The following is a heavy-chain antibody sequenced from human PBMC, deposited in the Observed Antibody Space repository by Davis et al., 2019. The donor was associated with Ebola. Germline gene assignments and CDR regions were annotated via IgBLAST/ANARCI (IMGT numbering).Heavy chain of an antibody. J-gene: IGHJ5*02. CDR3: ARDIAMIRGGWFDH. CDR1: AYTFTRYG. V-gene: IGHV1-18*01. D-gene: IGHD3-16*01. Sequence: AASVMVSCKASAYTFTRYGITWVRQAPGQGPEWMAWINAYNGKTNYAQKFQGRVTMTTDTSTSTAYMELRSLRSDDTAVYYCARDIAMIRGGWFDHWGQGTLVSVSS. CDR2: INAYNGKT.